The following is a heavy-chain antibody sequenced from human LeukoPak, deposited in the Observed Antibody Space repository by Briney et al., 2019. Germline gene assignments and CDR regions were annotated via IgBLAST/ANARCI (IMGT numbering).Heavy chain of an antibody. J-gene: IGHJ5*02. Sequence: ASVKVSCKASGYTFTSYDINWVRQATGQGLEWMGWMNPNSGNTGDAQKFQGRVTITRNTSISTAYMELSSLRSEDTAVYYCARGRVVWRGYCSSTSCARGAWFDPWGQGTLVTVSS. CDR1: GYTFTSYD. CDR2: MNPNSGNT. CDR3: ARGRVVWRGYCSSTSCARGAWFDP. V-gene: IGHV1-8*03. D-gene: IGHD2-2*01.